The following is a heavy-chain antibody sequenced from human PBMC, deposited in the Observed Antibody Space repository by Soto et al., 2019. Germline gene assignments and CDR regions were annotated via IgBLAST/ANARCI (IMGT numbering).Heavy chain of an antibody. CDR3: ARENKDVNKSTSISSGFHGMDD. Sequence: GGSLRLACAASGFIFSDYSINWVRRAPGKGLEWVAVISYDGSNKYYADSVKGRFTISRDNSKNTLYLQMNSLRAEDTAVYYCARENKDVNKSTSISSGFHGMDDWGQGITVTVS. CDR1: GFIFSDYS. V-gene: IGHV3-30*03. CDR2: ISYDGSNK. J-gene: IGHJ6*02. D-gene: IGHD2-2*01.